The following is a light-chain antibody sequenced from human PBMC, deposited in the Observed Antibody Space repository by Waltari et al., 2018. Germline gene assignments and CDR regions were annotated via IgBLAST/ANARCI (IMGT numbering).Light chain of an antibody. CDR1: SRDVGSYNH. CDR2: EVS. J-gene: IGLJ2*01. V-gene: IGLV2-23*02. Sequence: QSALTHPASVSGSPGQSITIPCTGSSRDVGSYNHFSWYQQRPNNAPEVIIYEVSKRPSGLSNRFSGSKSGNTASLTISGLQAEDEADYYCCSYAGSSSFVIFGGGTKLTVL. CDR3: CSYAGSSSFVI.